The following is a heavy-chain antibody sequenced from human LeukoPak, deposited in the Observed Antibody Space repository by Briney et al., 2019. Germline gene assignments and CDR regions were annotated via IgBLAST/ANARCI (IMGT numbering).Heavy chain of an antibody. CDR2: IHYSGST. CDR3: ARGRIRIPIFGVGVNKAQKGNNWFDP. J-gene: IGHJ5*02. D-gene: IGHD3-3*01. Sequence: PSETLSLTCTVSGGSISSSSYYWGWIRQPPGTGLEWIGSIHYSGSTYYNPSLKSRVTISVDTSKNQFSLKLSSVTAADTAVYYCARGRIRIPIFGVGVNKAQKGNNWFDPWGQGTLVTVSS. V-gene: IGHV4-39*01. CDR1: GGSISSSSYY.